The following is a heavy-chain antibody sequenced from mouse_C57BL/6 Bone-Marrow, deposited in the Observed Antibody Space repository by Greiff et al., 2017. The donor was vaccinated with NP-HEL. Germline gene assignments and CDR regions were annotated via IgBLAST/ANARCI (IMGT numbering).Heavy chain of an antibody. CDR1: GYSITSGYY. CDR2: ISYDGSN. D-gene: IGHD1-1*01. V-gene: IGHV3-6*01. CDR3: ARGPLRMDY. Sequence: EVKLMESGPGLVKPSQSLSLTCSVTGYSITSGYYWNWIRQFPGNKLEWMGYISYDGSNNYNPSLKNRISITRDTSKNQFFLKLNSVTTEDTATYYCARGPLRMDYWGQGTSVTVSS. J-gene: IGHJ4*01.